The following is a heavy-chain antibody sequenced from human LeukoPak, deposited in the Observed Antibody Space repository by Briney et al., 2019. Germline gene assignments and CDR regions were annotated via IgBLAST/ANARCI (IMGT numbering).Heavy chain of an antibody. D-gene: IGHD2-21*02. CDR1: GGSINSYY. J-gene: IGHJ4*02. CDR2: IYYSGST. V-gene: IGHV4-59*08. Sequence: SETLSLTCTVSGGSINSYYWSWIRQPPGKGLEWIGFIYYSGSTKYNPSLESRVTISVDTSKNQFSLNLNSVTAADTAVYYCARHLKGVMTCFDSWGQGALVTVSS. CDR3: ARHLKGVMTCFDS.